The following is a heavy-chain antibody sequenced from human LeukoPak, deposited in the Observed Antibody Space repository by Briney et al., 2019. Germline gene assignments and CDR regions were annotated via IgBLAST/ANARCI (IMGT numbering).Heavy chain of an antibody. J-gene: IGHJ4*02. D-gene: IGHD6-19*01. CDR1: GFTVSSNH. CDR2: IYSGGSI. V-gene: IGHV3-53*01. Sequence: GGSLRLSCAASGFTVSSNHMSLVRQAPGKGLEWVSLIYSGGSIYYADSVKGRFTISRDNSKNTLYLQMNSLRAEDTAVYYCAKGYSSGWYYFDCWGQGTLVTVSS. CDR3: AKGYSSGWYYFDC.